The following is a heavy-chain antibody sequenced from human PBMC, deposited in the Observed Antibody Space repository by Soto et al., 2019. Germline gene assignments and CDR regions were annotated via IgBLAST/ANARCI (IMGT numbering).Heavy chain of an antibody. CDR1: GFPFSSYA. CDR3: AKVHGSGSYNNFPEY. CDR2: ISGSGGST. J-gene: IGHJ4*02. Sequence: GWSLRLSCAASGFPFSSYAMTWVRQAPGKGLEWVSLISGSGGSTYYADSVKGRFTISRDNSRDTLYLQMNSLRAEDTAVYYCAKVHGSGSYNNFPEYWGKGTLVTVSS. D-gene: IGHD3-10*01. V-gene: IGHV3-23*01.